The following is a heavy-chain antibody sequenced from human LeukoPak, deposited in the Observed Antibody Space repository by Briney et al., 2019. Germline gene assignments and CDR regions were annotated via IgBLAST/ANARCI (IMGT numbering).Heavy chain of an antibody. CDR1: GFTFSIYA. CDR3: AKDSRILLGSTFDY. J-gene: IGHJ4*02. Sequence: PGGSLRLSCAASGFTFSIYAMRWVRQAPGKGLEWVSAISGSGGSTYYADSVKGRFTISRDNSKNTLYLQMNSLRAEDTAVYYCAKDSRILLGSTFDYWGQGTLVTVSS. D-gene: IGHD1-26*01. V-gene: IGHV3-23*01. CDR2: ISGSGGST.